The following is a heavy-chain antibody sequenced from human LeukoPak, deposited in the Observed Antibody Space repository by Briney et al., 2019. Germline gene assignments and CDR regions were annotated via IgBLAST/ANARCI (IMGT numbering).Heavy chain of an antibody. D-gene: IGHD4/OR15-4a*01. CDR2: ISYGGSNK. CDR1: GFTFSSYA. Sequence: GGSLRLSCAASGFTFSSYAVHWVRQAPGKGLEWVAVISYGGSNKYYADSVKGRFTISRDNAKNSLYLQMNSLRAEDTAVYYCARAVVLHHFDAFDIWGQGTMVTVSS. J-gene: IGHJ3*02. CDR3: ARAVVLHHFDAFDI. V-gene: IGHV3-30*04.